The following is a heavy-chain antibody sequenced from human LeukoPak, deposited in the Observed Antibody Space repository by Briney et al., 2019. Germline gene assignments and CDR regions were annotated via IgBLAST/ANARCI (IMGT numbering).Heavy chain of an antibody. CDR2: ITTSSSYI. CDR3: AELGITMIGGV. CDR1: GFTFSTYY. D-gene: IGHD3-10*02. V-gene: IGHV3-21*01. J-gene: IGHJ6*04. Sequence: GGSLRLSCAASGFTFSTYYMNWVRQAPGKGLEWVSSITTSSSYIYYADPVKGRFTISRDNAKNSLYLQMNSLRAEDTAVYYCAELGITMIGGVWGKGTTVTISS.